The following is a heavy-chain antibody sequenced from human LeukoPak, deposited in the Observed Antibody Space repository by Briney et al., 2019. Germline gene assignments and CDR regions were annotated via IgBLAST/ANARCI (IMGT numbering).Heavy chain of an antibody. CDR3: ARDQDFDWLLGRWHEYHYMDV. J-gene: IGHJ6*03. CDR1: GFTFDDSG. D-gene: IGHD3-9*01. Sequence: GGSLRLSCAASGFTFDDSGMSWVRQAPGKGLEWVANMKHDERERYYADSVKGRFTISRDNAKSAVYLQMNSLRAEDTAVYYCARDQDFDWLLGRWHEYHYMDVWGKGTTVTISS. V-gene: IGHV3-7*01. CDR2: MKHDERER.